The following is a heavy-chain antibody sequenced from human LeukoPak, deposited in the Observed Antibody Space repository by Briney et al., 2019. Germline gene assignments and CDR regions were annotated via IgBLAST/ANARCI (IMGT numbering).Heavy chain of an antibody. CDR3: AKVRASNNYIWGELDC. J-gene: IGHJ4*02. D-gene: IGHD3-16*01. Sequence: GGSLRLSCAASGFSFSDYGMHWVRQGPGKGLEWVTLIPYDGSNKYYAGSVKGRFTSSRDKSKNTLYLQMNSLRPEDTAVYYCAKVRASNNYIWGELDCWGQGTLVTVSS. CDR1: GFSFSDYG. CDR2: IPYDGSNK. V-gene: IGHV3-30*02.